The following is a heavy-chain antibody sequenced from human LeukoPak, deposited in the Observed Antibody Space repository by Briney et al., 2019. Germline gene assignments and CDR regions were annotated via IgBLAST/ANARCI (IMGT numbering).Heavy chain of an antibody. V-gene: IGHV1-2*02. D-gene: IGHD3-10*01. CDR3: AREHPHFGELWNDY. Sequence: ASVKVSFKASGYTFTGYYMHWVRQAPGQGLEWMGWINPNSGGTNYAQKFQGRVTVTRDTSISTAYMELSRLRSDDTAVYYCAREHPHFGELWNDYWGQGTLVTVSS. J-gene: IGHJ4*02. CDR1: GYTFTGYY. CDR2: INPNSGGT.